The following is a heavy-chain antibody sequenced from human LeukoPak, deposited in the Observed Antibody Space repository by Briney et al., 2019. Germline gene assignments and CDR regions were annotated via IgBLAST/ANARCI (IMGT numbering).Heavy chain of an antibody. CDR2: ISGSGGST. CDR3: AKGLGRGYSSRTTDY. Sequence: GGSLRLSCAASGFTFSSYAMSWVRQAPGKGLEWVSAISGSGGSTYYADSVKGRFTISRDNSKNTLYLQMNSLRAEDTAVYYCAKGLGRGYSSRTTDYWGQGTLVTVSS. J-gene: IGHJ4*02. V-gene: IGHV3-23*01. CDR1: GFTFSSYA. D-gene: IGHD6-13*01.